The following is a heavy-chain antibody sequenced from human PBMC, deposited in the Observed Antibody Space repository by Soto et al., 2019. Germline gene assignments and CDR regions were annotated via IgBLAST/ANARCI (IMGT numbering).Heavy chain of an antibody. CDR3: AGGDNYDALGV. J-gene: IGHJ6*02. V-gene: IGHV3-30*14. D-gene: IGHD2-15*01. CDR1: GSTFSNYI. CDR2: ISYDGSNK. Sequence: QLQLVESGGGVVQPGRSLRLSCAASGSTFSNYIMHWVRQAPGKGLEWVAFISYDGSNKDYADSVEGRFTISRDNSKNTLNLQISSLRPEDTAVYYWAGGDNYDALGVWGQGTTVTVSS.